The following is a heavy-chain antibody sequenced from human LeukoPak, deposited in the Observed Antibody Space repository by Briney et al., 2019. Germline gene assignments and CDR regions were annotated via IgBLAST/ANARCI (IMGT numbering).Heavy chain of an antibody. D-gene: IGHD2-2*01. J-gene: IGHJ3*02. CDR3: EILLRYCSSTSCYADDAFDI. V-gene: IGHV3-30*03. CDR1: GFTFSSYG. Sequence: GGSLRLSCAASGFTFSSYGMHWVRQAPGKGLEWVAVISYDGSNKYYADSVKGRFTISRDNSKNTLYLQMNSLRAEDTAVYYCEILLRYCSSTSCYADDAFDIWGQGTMVTVSS. CDR2: ISYDGSNK.